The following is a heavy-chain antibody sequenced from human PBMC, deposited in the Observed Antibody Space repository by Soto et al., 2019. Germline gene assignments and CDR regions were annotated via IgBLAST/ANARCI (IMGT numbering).Heavy chain of an antibody. J-gene: IGHJ4*02. CDR2: ISSSGTTT. CDR1: VFSCSSYE. CDR3: ARRFDD. Sequence: PWGSLRLSGAASVFSCSSYEMNWVRQAPGKGLEWVSYISSSGTTTYYADSVKGRFAISRDNAKNSLYLQMNSLRVEDTAVYYCARRFDDWGQGTLVSVSS. V-gene: IGHV3-48*03.